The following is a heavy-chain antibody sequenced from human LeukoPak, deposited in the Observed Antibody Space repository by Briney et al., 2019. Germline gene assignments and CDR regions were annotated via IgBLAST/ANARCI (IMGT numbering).Heavy chain of an antibody. D-gene: IGHD4-17*01. V-gene: IGHV4-59*01. CDR3: AREAWVSGDSKYRYYGIDV. CDR1: GASISSYY. J-gene: IGHJ6*02. Sequence: NASETLSLTCTVSGASISSYYWSWIRQPPGKGLEWIGYIDYSGSTNYTPSLKSRVTISVDTSKNQFSLKLSSVTAADTALYYCAREAWVSGDSKYRYYGIDVWGQGTTVIVSS. CDR2: IDYSGST.